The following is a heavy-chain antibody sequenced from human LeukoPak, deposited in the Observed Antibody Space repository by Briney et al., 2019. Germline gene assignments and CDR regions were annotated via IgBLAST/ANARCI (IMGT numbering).Heavy chain of an antibody. CDR2: IYYSGST. CDR3: ASLTYDSRLPPPYYYYMDV. Sequence: PSETLSLTCTVSGGSISSYYWSWIRQPPGKGLEWIGYIYYSGSTNYNPSLKSRVTISVDTSKNQFSLKLSSVTAADTAVYYCASLTYDSRLPPPYYYYMDVWGKGTTVTISS. D-gene: IGHD3-16*01. J-gene: IGHJ6*03. V-gene: IGHV4-59*01. CDR1: GGSISSYY.